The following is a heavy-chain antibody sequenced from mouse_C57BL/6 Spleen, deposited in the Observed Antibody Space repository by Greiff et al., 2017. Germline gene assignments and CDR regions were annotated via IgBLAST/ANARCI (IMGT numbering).Heavy chain of an antibody. Sequence: VQLQQPGAELVRPGSSVKLSCKASGYTFTSYWMHWVKQRPIQGLEWIGNIDPSDSETHYNQKFKDKATLTVDKSSSTAYMQLSSLTSEDSAVYYCARRGELYSCSSFAYWGQGTTLTVSS. CDR1: GYTFTSYW. V-gene: IGHV1-52*01. J-gene: IGHJ2*01. D-gene: IGHD1-1*01. CDR3: ARRGELYSCSSFAY. CDR2: IDPSDSET.